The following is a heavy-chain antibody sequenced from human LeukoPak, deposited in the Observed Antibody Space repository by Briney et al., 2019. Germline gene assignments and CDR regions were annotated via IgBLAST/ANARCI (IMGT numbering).Heavy chain of an antibody. D-gene: IGHD6-19*01. Sequence: KTGGSLGLSCAASGFIFSNAWMAWVRQAPGKGLEWVGRIKSKTDGGTADYAAPVKGRFTISRDDSKNTLYLQMNSLKTEDTAVYFCATSSGWTGTFDYWGQGTLVTVSS. CDR1: GFIFSNAW. V-gene: IGHV3-15*01. CDR3: ATSSGWTGTFDY. CDR2: IKSKTDGGTA. J-gene: IGHJ4*02.